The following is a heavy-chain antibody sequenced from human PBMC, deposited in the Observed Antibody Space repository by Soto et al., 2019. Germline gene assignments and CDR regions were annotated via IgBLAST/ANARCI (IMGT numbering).Heavy chain of an antibody. CDR1: GFTFSSYG. CDR3: ARDGPLTDIVVVPAANLYYYGMDV. CDR2: IWYDGSNK. Sequence: QVQLVESGGGVVQPGRSLRLSCAASGFTFSSYGMHWVRQAPGKGLEWVAVIWYDGSNKYYADSVKGRFTISRDNSKNTLYLQMNSLRAEDTAVYYCARDGPLTDIVVVPAANLYYYGMDVWGQGTTVTVSS. J-gene: IGHJ6*02. D-gene: IGHD2-2*01. V-gene: IGHV3-33*01.